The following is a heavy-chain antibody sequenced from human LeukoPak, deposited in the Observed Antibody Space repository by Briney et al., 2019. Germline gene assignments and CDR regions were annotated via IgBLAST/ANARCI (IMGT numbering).Heavy chain of an antibody. CDR1: GFTVSSNY. J-gene: IGHJ4*02. D-gene: IGHD3-10*01. CDR3: AKGTSRYGSGSFHPDY. V-gene: IGHV3-53*01. Sequence: GGSLRLSCAASGFTVSSNYMGWVRQAPGKGLEWVSVIYSGGSTYYADSVKGRFTISRDNSKNTLYLQMNSLRAEDTAVYYCAKGTSRYGSGSFHPDYWGQGTLVTVSS. CDR2: IYSGGST.